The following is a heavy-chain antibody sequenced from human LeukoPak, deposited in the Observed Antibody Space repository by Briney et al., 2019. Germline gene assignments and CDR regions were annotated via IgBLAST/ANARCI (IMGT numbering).Heavy chain of an antibody. CDR1: GGSISSSSYY. CDR3: ARHVRGYSRRNYFDY. Sequence: SEAPSLTCTVSGGSISSSSYYWGWIRQPPGKGLEWIGSIYYSGSTYYNPSLKSRVTISVDTSKNQFSLKLSSVTAADTAVYYCARHVRGYSRRNYFDYWGQGTLVTVSS. D-gene: IGHD5-18*01. CDR2: IYYSGST. V-gene: IGHV4-39*01. J-gene: IGHJ4*02.